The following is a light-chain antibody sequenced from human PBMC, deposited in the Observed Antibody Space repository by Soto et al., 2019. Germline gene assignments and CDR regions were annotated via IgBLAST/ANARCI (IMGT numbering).Light chain of an antibody. V-gene: IGKV1-5*03. J-gene: IGKJ2*01. Sequence: DIQMTQSPSTLSASVGDRVTITSRASQSISSWLAWYQQKPGEAPNLLIYKASSLESGVPSRFSGSGSGTEFTLTISSLQPDDFATYYCQQYKSSSHTFGQGTKLEI. CDR3: QQYKSSSHT. CDR1: QSISSW. CDR2: KAS.